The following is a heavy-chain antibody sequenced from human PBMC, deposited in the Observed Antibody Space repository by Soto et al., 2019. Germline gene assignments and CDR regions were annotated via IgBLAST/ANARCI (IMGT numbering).Heavy chain of an antibody. J-gene: IGHJ4*02. D-gene: IGHD1-26*01. Sequence: PSETLSLTCTVSGSSISSYYWSWIRQPPGKGLEWIGYIYYSGSTFYNPSLKSRVSISVDTSNNQFSLKLSSVTAADTAVYFCVRQYGGSYADYWGQGTLVTVSS. CDR3: VRQYGGSYADY. V-gene: IGHV4-59*08. CDR2: IYYSGST. CDR1: GSSISSYY.